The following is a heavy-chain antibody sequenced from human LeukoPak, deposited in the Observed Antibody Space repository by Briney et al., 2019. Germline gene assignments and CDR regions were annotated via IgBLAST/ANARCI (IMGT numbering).Heavy chain of an antibody. CDR1: GYTFSDFY. V-gene: IGHV1-2*02. Sequence: ASVKVPCKASGYTFSDFYIHWVRQAPGQGLEYVGLITPKSGDTYSPQRFQGRVTMTRDASISTAYMELSSLRSDDTAVYFCARVRLADERAWAYWGQGTLVTVSS. J-gene: IGHJ4*02. CDR3: ARVRLADERAWAY. D-gene: IGHD3-3*02. CDR2: ITPKSGDT.